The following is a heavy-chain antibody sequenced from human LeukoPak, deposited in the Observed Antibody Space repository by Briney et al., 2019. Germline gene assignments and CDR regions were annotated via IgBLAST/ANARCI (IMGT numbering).Heavy chain of an antibody. CDR1: GYTFARYY. CDR2: INPSGGST. D-gene: IGHD3-22*01. J-gene: IGHJ5*02. CDR3: ARGGYYDSSGSFDP. Sequence: WASVTVSCKASGYTFARYYIHWVRQAPGQGLEWMGLINPSGGSTRYAQKFQGRVTMTRDTSTSTVYMEWSSLRSDKTPVYYGARGGYYDSSGSFDPWGQGTPVTVSS. V-gene: IGHV1-46*01.